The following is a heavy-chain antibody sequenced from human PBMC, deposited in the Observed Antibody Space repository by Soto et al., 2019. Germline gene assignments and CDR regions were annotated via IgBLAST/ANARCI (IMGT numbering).Heavy chain of an antibody. Sequence: QVQLQESGPGLVKPSETLSLTCTVSGGSISSYYWSWIRQPPGKGLEWIVYIYYSGSTNYNPSLISRVTISVDTSKNPFSLKLSSVPAADTAVYYCARRYGSCFDYWGQGTLVTVSS. CDR3: ARRYGSCFDY. J-gene: IGHJ4*02. CDR2: IYYSGST. V-gene: IGHV4-59*08. D-gene: IGHD5-18*01. CDR1: GGSISSYY.